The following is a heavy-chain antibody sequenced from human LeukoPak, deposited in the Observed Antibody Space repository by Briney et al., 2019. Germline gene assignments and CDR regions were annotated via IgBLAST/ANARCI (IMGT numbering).Heavy chain of an antibody. Sequence: SETLSLTCTVSGGSISSYYWSWIRQPPGKGLEWIGYIYYSGSTNYNPSLKSRVTMSVDTSKNQFSLNLSSVTAADTAVYYCARGPRSSDWYSIDYWGQGTLVTVSS. CDR3: ARGPRSSDWYSIDY. V-gene: IGHV4-59*12. D-gene: IGHD6-19*01. J-gene: IGHJ4*02. CDR1: GGSISSYY. CDR2: IYYSGST.